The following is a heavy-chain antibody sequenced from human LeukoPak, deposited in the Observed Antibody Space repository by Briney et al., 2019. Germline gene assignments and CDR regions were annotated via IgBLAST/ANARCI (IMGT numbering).Heavy chain of an antibody. CDR2: FDPEDGET. Sequence: ASVKVSCKVSGYTLTELSMHWVRQAPGKGLEWMGGFDPEDGETIYAQKFQGRVTMTEDTSTDTAYMELSSLRSEDTAVYYCATRPGYGDYVFCWGQGTLVTVSS. V-gene: IGHV1-24*01. CDR1: GYTLTELS. J-gene: IGHJ4*02. CDR3: ATRPGYGDYVFC. D-gene: IGHD4-17*01.